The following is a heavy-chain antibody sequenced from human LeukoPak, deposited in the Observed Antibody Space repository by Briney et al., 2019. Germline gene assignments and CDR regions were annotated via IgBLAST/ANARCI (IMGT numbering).Heavy chain of an antibody. Sequence: HPGGSLRLSCAASGSTFSSYWMHWVRQAPGKGLVWVSRINSDGSSTSYADSVKGRFTISRDNAKNTLYLQMNSLRAEDTAVYYCAREIFDGSGYYYYGMDVWGKGTTVTVSS. CDR3: AREIFDGSGYYYYGMDV. V-gene: IGHV3-74*01. J-gene: IGHJ6*04. D-gene: IGHD3-10*01. CDR1: GSTFSSYW. CDR2: INSDGSST.